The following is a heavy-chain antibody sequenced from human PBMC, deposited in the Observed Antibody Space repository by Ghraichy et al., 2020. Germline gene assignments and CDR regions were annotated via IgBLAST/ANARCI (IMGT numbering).Heavy chain of an antibody. CDR2: INAGNGNT. Sequence: ASVKVSCKASGYTFTSYAMHWVRQAPGQRLEWMGWINAGNGNTKYSQKFQGRVTITRDTSASTAYMELSSLRSEDTAVYYCAGWNWYLDAFDIWGQGTMVTVSS. V-gene: IGHV1-3*01. D-gene: IGHD1-7*01. CDR1: GYTFTSYA. J-gene: IGHJ3*02. CDR3: AGWNWYLDAFDI.